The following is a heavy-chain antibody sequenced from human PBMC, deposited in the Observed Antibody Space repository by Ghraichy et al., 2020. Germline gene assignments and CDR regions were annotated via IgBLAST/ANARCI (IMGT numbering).Heavy chain of an antibody. CDR1: GFTFRSYA. V-gene: IGHV3-23*01. Sequence: GGSLRLSCAASGFTFRSYAISWVRQAPGKGLEWVSTIGGSGSTTYYADSVKGRFTFSRDNSKNTLSLQMNSLRAEDTAVYYCAKAPSNGGYGPYYFDYWGQGTLVTVSS. J-gene: IGHJ4*02. CDR2: IGGSGSTT. CDR3: AKAPSNGGYGPYYFDY. D-gene: IGHD3-22*01.